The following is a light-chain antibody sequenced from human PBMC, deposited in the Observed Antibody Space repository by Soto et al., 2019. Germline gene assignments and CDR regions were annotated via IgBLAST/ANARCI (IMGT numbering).Light chain of an antibody. Sequence: IQLTQSPSTLPASVGDRVTLTCRASQSISNWLAWYQQKPGTAPKLLIYHASILETAVPSRFSGNGSGTEFTLTISSLQPGDFAAYYCQQYNSYSFGQGSRVEIK. CDR2: HAS. CDR1: QSISNW. V-gene: IGKV1-5*01. CDR3: QQYNSYS. J-gene: IGKJ1*01.